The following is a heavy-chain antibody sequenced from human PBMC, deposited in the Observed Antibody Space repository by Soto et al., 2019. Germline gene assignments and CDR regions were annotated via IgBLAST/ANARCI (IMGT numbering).Heavy chain of an antibody. D-gene: IGHD2-8*02. Sequence: ASVKLSCTASGVSLNNSTVNWVRQAPGQGLEWMGRFTPILGVANNAQKFQGRLTLSVEKSTSTAYMELSSLRSEDTAVYYCARPSTTATGGVEHWGQGTLVTVSS. J-gene: IGHJ4*02. CDR3: ARPSTTATGGVEH. CDR2: FTPILGVA. V-gene: IGHV1-69*02. CDR1: GVSLNNST.